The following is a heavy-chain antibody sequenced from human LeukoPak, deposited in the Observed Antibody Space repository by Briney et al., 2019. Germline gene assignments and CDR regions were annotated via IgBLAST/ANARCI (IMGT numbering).Heavy chain of an antibody. J-gene: IGHJ6*04. CDR1: GFTFSSYW. V-gene: IGHV3-7*01. CDR2: IKHDGSEK. CDR3: ARDSSGYSYALDV. Sequence: GGSLRLSCAASGFTFSSYWMSWVRQAPGKGLEWVASIKHDGSEKYYVDSVKGRFTISRDNAKNSLYLQMNSLRAEDTAVYYCARDSSGYSYALDVWGKGTTVTVSS. D-gene: IGHD5-18*01.